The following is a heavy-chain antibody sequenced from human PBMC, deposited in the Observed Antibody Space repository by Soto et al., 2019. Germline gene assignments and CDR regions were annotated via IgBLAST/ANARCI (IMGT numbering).Heavy chain of an antibody. CDR3: ARDGGRHSGGIDY. Sequence: QVQLVQSGAEVKKPGSSVKVSCKASGGTFSSYSINWVRQAPGQGLEWMGEIIPIFGTANYAQKCQGRVTITADESTSTAYMELSSLRSEDTAVYYCARDGGRHSGGIDYWGQGNLVTVSS. D-gene: IGHD1-26*01. V-gene: IGHV1-69*01. CDR1: GGTFSSYS. J-gene: IGHJ4*02. CDR2: IIPIFGTA.